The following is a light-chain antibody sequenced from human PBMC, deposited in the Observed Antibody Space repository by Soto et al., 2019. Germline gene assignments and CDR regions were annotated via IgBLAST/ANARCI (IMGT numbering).Light chain of an antibody. CDR2: GNS. J-gene: IGLJ3*02. Sequence: QSVLTQPPSVSGAPGQRVTISCTGSSSNIGAGYDVKWYQQLPGTAPKLLIHGNSNRPSGVPDRFSGSKSGTSASLAITGLQAEDEADYYCQSYDSSLRGWVFGGGTKLTVL. CDR1: SSNIGAGYD. V-gene: IGLV1-40*01. CDR3: QSYDSSLRGWV.